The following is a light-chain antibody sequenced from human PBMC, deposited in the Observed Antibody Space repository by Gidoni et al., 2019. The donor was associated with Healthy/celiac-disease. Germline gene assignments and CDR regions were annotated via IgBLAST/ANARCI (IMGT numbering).Light chain of an antibody. V-gene: IGLV6-57*04. CDR1: SGSMASNY. J-gene: IGLJ3*02. CDR2: EDN. Sequence: MLTQPTSGSQSPAQRVTISCTRSSGSMASNYVQWYQQRPGSAPTTVIYEDNQRPSGVPDRFSGSIDSSSNSASLTISGLKTEDEADYYCQSYDSSNHWVFGGGTKL. CDR3: QSYDSSNHWV.